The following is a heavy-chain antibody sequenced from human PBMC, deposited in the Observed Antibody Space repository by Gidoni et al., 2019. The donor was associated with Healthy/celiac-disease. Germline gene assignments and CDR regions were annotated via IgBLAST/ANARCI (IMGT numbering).Heavy chain of an antibody. J-gene: IGHJ4*02. CDR1: GGSFSGYY. CDR2: INHSGST. V-gene: IGHV4-34*01. Sequence: QVQLQQWGAGLLKPSETLSLTCAVYGGSFSGYYWSWIRQPPGKGLEWIGEINHSGSTNYNPSLKSRVTISVDTSKNQFSLKLSSVTAADTAVYYCARAFSGHYYGSGSLDYWGQGTLVTVSS. CDR3: ARAFSGHYYGSGSLDY. D-gene: IGHD3-10*01.